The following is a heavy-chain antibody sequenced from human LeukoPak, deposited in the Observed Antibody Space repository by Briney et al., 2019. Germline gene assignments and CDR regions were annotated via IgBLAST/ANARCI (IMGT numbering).Heavy chain of an antibody. Sequence: GSLRLSCTASGFTFSSYSMNWVRQAPGKGLEWVSSISSSSSYIYYADSVKGRFTISRDNAKNSLYLQMNSLRAEDTAVYYCARERMVYATDYWGQGTLVTVSS. CDR1: GFTFSSYS. D-gene: IGHD2-8*01. CDR2: ISSSSSYI. V-gene: IGHV3-21*01. CDR3: ARERMVYATDY. J-gene: IGHJ4*02.